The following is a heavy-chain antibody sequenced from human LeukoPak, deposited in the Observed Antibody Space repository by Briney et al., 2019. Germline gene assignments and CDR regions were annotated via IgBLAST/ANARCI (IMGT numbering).Heavy chain of an antibody. CDR2: INPNSGGT. V-gene: IGHV1-2*02. Sequence: ASVKVSCKSSGYTFTGYYMHWVRQAPGQGLEWMGWINPNSGGTNYAQKFQGRVTMTRDTSISTAYMELSRLRSDDTAVYYCARVKGGGFGELLSWGQGTLVTVSS. CDR1: GYTFTGYY. D-gene: IGHD3-10*01. J-gene: IGHJ4*02. CDR3: ARVKGGGFGELLS.